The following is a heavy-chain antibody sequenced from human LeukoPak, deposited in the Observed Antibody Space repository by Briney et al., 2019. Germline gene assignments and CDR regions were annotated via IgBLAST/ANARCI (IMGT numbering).Heavy chain of an antibody. Sequence: GGSLRLSCAASEFSFSSYWMHWVRHVPGKGLVWVSRINSDGTKTDYADSVKGRFTVSRDNSKKTMYLQMNSLRVEDTAVYYCARPPDILTGKNWFDSWGRGTLVTVSS. V-gene: IGHV3-74*01. J-gene: IGHJ5*01. CDR2: INSDGTKT. CDR1: EFSFSSYW. CDR3: ARPPDILTGKNWFDS. D-gene: IGHD3-9*01.